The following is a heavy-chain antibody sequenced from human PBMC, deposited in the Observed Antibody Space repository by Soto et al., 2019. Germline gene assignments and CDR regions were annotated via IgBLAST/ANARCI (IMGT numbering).Heavy chain of an antibody. V-gene: IGHV3-30*14. J-gene: IGHJ4*02. Sequence: QLQLVESGGGVVQPGRSLRLSCAASGFTFSSYAMHWVRRAPGKGLEWVAAVSNDGKAGFYADSVSGRFTVSRDNSNSLVYLQMDRLRPEDTAIFYCARLDKFNGGWSWGEGTAVTVSS. CDR3: ARLDKFNGGWS. CDR1: GFTFSSYA. D-gene: IGHD6-19*01. CDR2: VSNDGKAG.